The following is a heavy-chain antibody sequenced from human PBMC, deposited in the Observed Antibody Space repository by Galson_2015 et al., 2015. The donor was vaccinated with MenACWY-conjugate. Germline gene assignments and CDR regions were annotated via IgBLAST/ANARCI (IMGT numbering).Heavy chain of an antibody. CDR3: ARFPRTPGKYPDY. J-gene: IGHJ4*02. V-gene: IGHV3-69-1*01. CDR1: GFTFSDYY. CDR2: ISTRSPT. D-gene: IGHD1-14*01. Sequence: SLRLSCAASGFTFSDYYMSWVRQAPGKGLECVSYISTRSPTNYADSVQGRFTISRDNAKNSVYLQMDSLRAEDTAVYYCARFPRTPGKYPDYWGQGTPVTVSS.